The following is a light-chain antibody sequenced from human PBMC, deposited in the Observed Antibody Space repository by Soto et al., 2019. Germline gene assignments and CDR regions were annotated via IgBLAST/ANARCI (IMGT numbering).Light chain of an antibody. V-gene: IGLV2-23*03. J-gene: IGLJ1*01. CDR2: EGS. CDR1: SSDVGSYSL. Sequence: QSALTQPASVSGSPGQSITISCTGTSSDVGSYSLVSWYQQHPDKAPKVMIYEGSKRPSEVSNRFSGSKSGNTASLTISGLQAEYEADYYCCSYAGGSNFGFGTGTKVTVL. CDR3: CSYAGGSNFG.